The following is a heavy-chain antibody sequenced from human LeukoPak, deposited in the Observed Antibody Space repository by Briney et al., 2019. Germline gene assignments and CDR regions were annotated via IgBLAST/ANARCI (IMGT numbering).Heavy chain of an antibody. CDR2: IYYSGST. Sequence: GSLRLSCAASGFTFSSYWGWIRQPPGKGLEWIGSIYYSGSTYYNPSLKSRVTISVDTSKNQFSLKLNSVTAADTAVYYCATPYSGGYHGLDIWGQGTMVTVSS. CDR3: ATPYSGGYHGLDI. J-gene: IGHJ3*02. D-gene: IGHD1-26*01. V-gene: IGHV4-39*01. CDR1: GFTFSSY.